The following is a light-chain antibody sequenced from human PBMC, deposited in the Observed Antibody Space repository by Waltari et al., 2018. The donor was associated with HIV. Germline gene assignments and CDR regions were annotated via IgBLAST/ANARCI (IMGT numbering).Light chain of an antibody. Sequence: EIVITQSPATLSVAPGQSATLSCRASQSLSRSLAWYQHKLGQAPRLLIYDASTRATGVPARFSGRGSETDYTLAISGLQAEDFAVYYWQQYYDWHPYTFGQGTTLEIK. CDR1: QSLSRS. CDR2: DAS. V-gene: IGKV3-15*01. CDR3: QQYYDWHPYT. J-gene: IGKJ2*01.